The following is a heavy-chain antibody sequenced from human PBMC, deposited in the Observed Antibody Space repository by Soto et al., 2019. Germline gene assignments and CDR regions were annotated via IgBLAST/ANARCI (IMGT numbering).Heavy chain of an antibody. CDR3: ARGQLLHYQYGLDV. D-gene: IGHD3-10*01. CDR1: GVPITTFS. V-gene: IGHV4-59*07. CDR2: IYYGGST. J-gene: IGHJ6*02. Sequence: QVQLQESGPALGRPSDSLSLMCSVSGVPITTFSGSWIRQAPGKGLEYIGYIYYGGSTHYNPALKSRVTISVDTANNEFSLKLRSVTAADTAAYYCARGQLLHYQYGLDVWGQGTTVIV.